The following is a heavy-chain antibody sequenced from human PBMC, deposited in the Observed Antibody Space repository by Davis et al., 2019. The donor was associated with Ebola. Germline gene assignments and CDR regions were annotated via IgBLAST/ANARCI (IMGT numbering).Heavy chain of an antibody. CDR1: GFTFSSYG. D-gene: IGHD6-19*01. Sequence: GGSLRPSCAAPGFTFSSYGMHWVRQAPGKGLEWVAVIWYDGSNKYYADSVKGRFTISRDNSKNTLYLQMNSLRAEDTAVYYCARPIAVAGSWFDPWGQGTLVTVSS. CDR3: ARPIAVAGSWFDP. CDR2: IWYDGSNK. J-gene: IGHJ5*02. V-gene: IGHV3-33*01.